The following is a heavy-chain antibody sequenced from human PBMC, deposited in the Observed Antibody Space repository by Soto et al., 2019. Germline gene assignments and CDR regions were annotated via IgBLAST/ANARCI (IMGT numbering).Heavy chain of an antibody. CDR3: ARDHGFSNGMDD. Sequence: QVQVVQSGPEVKKPGASVKVSCKASGHTSNNYGISWVRQAPGQGLEWMGWISAYNGNTNYTQKLKGRVTMTTDTITSTAYMELRSLQIDDTAAEYCARDHGFSNGMDDWGQGTTVTVSS. J-gene: IGHJ6*02. CDR1: GHTSNNYG. CDR2: ISAYNGNT. V-gene: IGHV1-18*01. D-gene: IGHD3-3*01.